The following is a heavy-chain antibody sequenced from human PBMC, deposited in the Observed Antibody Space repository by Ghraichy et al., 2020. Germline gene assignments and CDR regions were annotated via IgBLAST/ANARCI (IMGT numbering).Heavy chain of an antibody. D-gene: IGHD3-10*01. CDR3: ARDMDGSGRILDS. J-gene: IGHJ4*02. Sequence: SETLSLTCTVSGGSISTGRYWNWIRHYPGKGLEWIGHIHYRGTTNYSPSLKSRVTMAVDTSKNHFSLKVSSVTAADSAVYFCARDMDGSGRILDSWGQGALVTVSS. V-gene: IGHV4-31*03. CDR2: IHYRGTT. CDR1: GGSISTGRY.